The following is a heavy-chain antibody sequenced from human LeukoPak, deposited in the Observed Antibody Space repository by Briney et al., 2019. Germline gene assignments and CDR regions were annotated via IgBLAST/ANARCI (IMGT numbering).Heavy chain of an antibody. CDR1: GFAFSSYE. J-gene: IGHJ4*02. V-gene: IGHV3-48*03. Sequence: PGGSLRLSCAASGFAFSSYEMNWVRQAPGKGREWVSYISSSGSTIYYADSVKGRFTISRDNAKNSLYLQMNSLRGEDTAVYYCARLGYCSGTRCPNFDYWGQGTLVTVSS. D-gene: IGHD2-2*01. CDR3: ARLGYCSGTRCPNFDY. CDR2: ISSSGSTI.